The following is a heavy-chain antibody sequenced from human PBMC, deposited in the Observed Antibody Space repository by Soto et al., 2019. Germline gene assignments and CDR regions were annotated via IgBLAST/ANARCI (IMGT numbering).Heavy chain of an antibody. CDR3: AKEEGRYYDFWSGKGPYFDY. D-gene: IGHD3-3*01. CDR2: ISGSGGST. Sequence: PGGSLRLSCAASGFTFSSYAMSWVRQAPGKGLEWVSAISGSGGSTYYADSVKGRFTISRDNSKNTLYLQMNSLRAEDTAVYYSAKEEGRYYDFWSGKGPYFDYWGQGTLVTVSS. CDR1: GFTFSSYA. J-gene: IGHJ4*02. V-gene: IGHV3-23*01.